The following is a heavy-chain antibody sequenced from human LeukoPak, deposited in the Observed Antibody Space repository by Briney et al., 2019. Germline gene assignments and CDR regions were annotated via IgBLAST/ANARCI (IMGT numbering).Heavy chain of an antibody. CDR2: IYYSGSA. J-gene: IGHJ4*02. CDR3: ARSYGSGNYFDY. V-gene: IGHV4-59*01. Sequence: SETLSLACTVSGGSISTYYWSWIRQPPGKGLEWIGYIYYSGSANYNPSLKSRVTISVDTSKNQFSLKLSSVTAADTAVYYCARSYGSGNYFDYWGQGTLVTVSS. CDR1: GGSISTYY. D-gene: IGHD3-10*01.